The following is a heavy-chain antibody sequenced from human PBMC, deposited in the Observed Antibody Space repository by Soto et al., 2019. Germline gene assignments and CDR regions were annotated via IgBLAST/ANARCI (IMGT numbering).Heavy chain of an antibody. Sequence: EVQLLESGGGLVPPGGSLRLSCAASGFTFSSYAMSWVRQAPGKGLEWLAGITFRGDNTYYADSVKGRFTLSRDNSRNRLDLQMNSLKVEDTALYYCAKLGTMGVFDNWGQGTVLTVSS. CDR1: GFTFSSYA. D-gene: IGHD1-26*01. CDR2: ITFRGDNT. J-gene: IGHJ4*02. V-gene: IGHV3-23*01. CDR3: AKLGTMGVFDN.